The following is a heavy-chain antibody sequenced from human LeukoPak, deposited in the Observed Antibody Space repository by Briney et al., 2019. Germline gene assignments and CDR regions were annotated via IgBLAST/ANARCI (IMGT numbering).Heavy chain of an antibody. CDR3: ARRRDGYNDLDY. CDR1: GGSISSSSYY. Sequence: SETLSLTCTVSGGSISSSSYYWGWIRQPPGKGLEWIGSIYYSGSTYYNPSLKSRVTISVDTSKNQFSLKLSSVTAADTAVYYCARRRDGYNDLDYWGQGTLVTVSS. J-gene: IGHJ4*02. V-gene: IGHV4-39*01. CDR2: IYYSGST. D-gene: IGHD5-24*01.